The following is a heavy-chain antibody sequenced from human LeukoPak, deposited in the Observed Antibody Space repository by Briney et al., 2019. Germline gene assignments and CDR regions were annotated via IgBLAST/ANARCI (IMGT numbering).Heavy chain of an antibody. CDR3: ARIEYGDYTYYFDY. J-gene: IGHJ4*02. D-gene: IGHD4-17*01. CDR2: ISSSGSTI. Sequence: GGSLRLSCAASGFTFSSYEMNWVRQAPGKGLEWVSYISSSGSTIYYADSVKGRFTISRDNAKNSLYLQMNSLRAEDTAVYYRARIEYGDYTYYFDYWGQGTLVTVSS. V-gene: IGHV3-48*03. CDR1: GFTFSSYE.